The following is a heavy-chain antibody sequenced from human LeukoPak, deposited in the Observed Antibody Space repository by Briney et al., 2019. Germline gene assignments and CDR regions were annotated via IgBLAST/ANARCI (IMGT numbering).Heavy chain of an antibody. D-gene: IGHD3-3*01. CDR1: GFTFSFYG. V-gene: IGHV3-33*06. CDR3: AKLRFLEWFDAFDF. CDR2: IWSEANDT. Sequence: GGSLRLSCAASGFTFSFYGTHWVRQAPGKGLEWVAVIWSEANDTFYADSVQGRFTISRDNSKSTLSLQMTRLRAEDTAEYYCAKLRFLEWFDAFDFWGQGTMVTVSS. J-gene: IGHJ3*01.